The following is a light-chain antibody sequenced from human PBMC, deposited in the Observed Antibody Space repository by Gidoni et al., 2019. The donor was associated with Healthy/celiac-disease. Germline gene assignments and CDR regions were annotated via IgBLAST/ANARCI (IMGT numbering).Light chain of an antibody. J-gene: IGLJ2*01. V-gene: IGLV2-14*01. CDR1: SSDVGGYNY. CDR2: EVS. Sequence: QSALTQPASVSGSSVQSITISCTGTSSDVGGYNYVSWYQQHPGKAPKLMIYEVSNRPSGVSNRCSGSKSGNTASLTISGLQAEDEADYYCSSYTSISTLVFGGGTKLTVL. CDR3: SSYTSISTLV.